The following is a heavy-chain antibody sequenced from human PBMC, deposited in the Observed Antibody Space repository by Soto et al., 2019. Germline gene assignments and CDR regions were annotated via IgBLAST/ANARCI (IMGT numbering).Heavy chain of an antibody. Sequence: QVQLVESGGGVVQPGRSLRLSCAASGVTFSSYAMHWVRQAPGKGLEWVAVIWSDGSKKYYGDSVKGRFTSSRDNSKNTLYLQMNSLKVDDTAVYYCARDEEPWGQGTLVIVSS. CDR1: GVTFSSYA. V-gene: IGHV3-33*01. J-gene: IGHJ5*02. CDR3: ARDEEP. CDR2: IWSDGSKK.